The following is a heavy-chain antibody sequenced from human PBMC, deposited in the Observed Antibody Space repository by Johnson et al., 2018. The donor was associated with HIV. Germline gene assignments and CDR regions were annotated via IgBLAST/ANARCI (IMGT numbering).Heavy chain of an antibody. J-gene: IGHJ3*02. CDR3: AKDLRLSSGQWLVQGGAFDI. V-gene: IGHV3-9*01. CDR2: ISWNSGTI. CDR1: GFTFDDYA. D-gene: IGHD6-19*01. Sequence: QLVESGGGVVRPGGSLRLSCAASGFTFDDYAMHWVRQAPGKGLEWVSGISWNSGTIGYADSVQGRFTISRDNAKKSLYLQMDSLRAEDTALYYCAKDLRLSSGQWLVQGGAFDIWGQGTMVTVSS.